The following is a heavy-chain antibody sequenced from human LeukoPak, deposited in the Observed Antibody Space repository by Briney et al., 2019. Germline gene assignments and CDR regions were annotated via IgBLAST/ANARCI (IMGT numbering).Heavy chain of an antibody. J-gene: IGHJ4*02. Sequence: ASETLSLTCPVSGGSISSYYWSWIRQPAGKGLEWIGRIYTSGSTNYNPSLKSRVTISVDTSKNQFSLKLSSVTAADTAVYYCASSPYFDWLWDYWGQGTLVTVSS. V-gene: IGHV4-4*07. CDR1: GGSISSYY. CDR2: IYTSGST. D-gene: IGHD3-9*01. CDR3: ASSPYFDWLWDY.